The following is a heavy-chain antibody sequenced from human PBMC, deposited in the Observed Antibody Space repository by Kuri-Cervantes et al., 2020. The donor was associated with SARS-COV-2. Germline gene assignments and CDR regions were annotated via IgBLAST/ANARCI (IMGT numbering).Heavy chain of an antibody. D-gene: IGHD3-16*01. CDR3: ARLGAPPYYFDY. J-gene: IGHJ4*02. CDR2: ISYDGSNK. Sequence: SCKVSGYTLTELSMHWVRQAPGKGLEWVAVISYDGSNKYYADSVKGRFTISRDNSKNTLYLQMNSLRAEDTAVYYCARLGAPPYYFDYWGQGTLVTVSS. CDR1: GYTLTELS. V-gene: IGHV3-30*04.